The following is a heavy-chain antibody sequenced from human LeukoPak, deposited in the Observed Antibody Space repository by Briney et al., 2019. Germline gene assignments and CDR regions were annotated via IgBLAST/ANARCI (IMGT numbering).Heavy chain of an antibody. CDR3: ARXTVWRLGSYGLDV. V-gene: IGHV3-53*01. CDR1: GFTVSSKY. D-gene: IGHD3-16*01. J-gene: IGHJ6*02. Sequence: GGSLRLSCVASGFTVSSKYMSWVRQAPGKGLEWVSVIYSGGSTYYGESVKGRFTISRDNSKNTVYLQMNALRAEDSAVYYCARXTVWRLGSYGLDVWGQGTTVTVSS. CDR2: IYSGGST.